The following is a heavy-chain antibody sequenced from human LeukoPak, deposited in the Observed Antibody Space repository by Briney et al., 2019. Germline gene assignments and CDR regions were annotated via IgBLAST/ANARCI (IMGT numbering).Heavy chain of an antibody. J-gene: IGHJ4*02. D-gene: IGHD5/OR15-5a*01. CDR1: GFTFSSXX. V-gene: IGHV3-74*01. CDR2: ISTDGRTA. CDR3: ARVSVCPRCHFDY. Sequence: PGGSLRLSCAASGFTFSSXXXXXXXXAXXXXXVXXSRISTDGRTATYADSVKGXFTISRDNARNTLFLQMNSLRAEDTAVYFCARVSVCPRCHFDYWGQGTLVTVSS.